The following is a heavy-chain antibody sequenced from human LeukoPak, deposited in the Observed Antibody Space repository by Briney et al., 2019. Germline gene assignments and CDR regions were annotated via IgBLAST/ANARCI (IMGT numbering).Heavy chain of an antibody. CDR1: GGSIRNYQ. J-gene: IGHJ6*02. CDR3: ARELGATVVNYGMDV. D-gene: IGHD4-23*01. Sequence: PSETLSLTCTVSGGSIRNYQWSWIRQPPGKGVEWIGHIHYSGSTNYNPSLKSRVTMSVDTSKNQLSLKLTSMTAADTAVYYCARELGATVVNYGMDVWGQGTTVTVSS. CDR2: IHYSGST. V-gene: IGHV4-59*01.